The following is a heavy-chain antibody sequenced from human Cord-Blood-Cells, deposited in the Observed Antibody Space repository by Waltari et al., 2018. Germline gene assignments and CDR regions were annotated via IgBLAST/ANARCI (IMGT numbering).Heavy chain of an antibody. D-gene: IGHD1-26*01. Sequence: QVQLVQSGAEVKTPGSSVKFSCKASGGTFRSYAFSSVRQAPGQGLEWMGGIIPIFGTANYAQKFQGRVTITADESTSTAYMELSSLRSEDTGVYYCARRSLTLNWFDPWGQGTLVTVSS. J-gene: IGHJ5*02. CDR2: IIPIFGTA. CDR3: ARRSLTLNWFDP. V-gene: IGHV1-69*01. CDR1: GGTFRSYA.